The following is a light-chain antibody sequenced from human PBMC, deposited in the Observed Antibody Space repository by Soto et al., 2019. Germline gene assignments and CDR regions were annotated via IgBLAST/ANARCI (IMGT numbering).Light chain of an antibody. V-gene: IGKV4-1*01. J-gene: IGKJ2*01. CDR2: WAS. Sequence: DIVLTQSPDSLAVSLGERATINCKSSQSLSYSTNNKNSLAWYQQKSGQPPKLLFYWASTRESGVPDRFSGGGSGTDFSLTISSLQAEDVAVYYCQQYYDIPYTFGQGTRLEI. CDR3: QQYYDIPYT. CDR1: QSLSYSTNNKNS.